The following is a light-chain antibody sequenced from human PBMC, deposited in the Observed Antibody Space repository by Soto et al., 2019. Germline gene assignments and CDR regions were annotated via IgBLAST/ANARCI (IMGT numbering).Light chain of an antibody. V-gene: IGLV1-44*01. CDR3: SSYTSSSTYV. J-gene: IGLJ1*01. CDR2: SNN. Sequence: QSALAQPPSASGTPGQRVTMSCSGGNSNIGSHTVNWYQHLPGTAPTLLIFSNNQRPSGVPARFSGSKSGTSASLAISGLQSGDEGDYYCSSYTSSSTYVFGTGTKVTVL. CDR1: NSNIGSHT.